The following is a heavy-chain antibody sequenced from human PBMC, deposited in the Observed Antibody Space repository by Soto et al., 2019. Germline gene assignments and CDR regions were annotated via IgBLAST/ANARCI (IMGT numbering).Heavy chain of an antibody. D-gene: IGHD2-2*01. CDR1: GGSINNNY. Sequence: QVQLQESGPGLVKPSETLSLTCTVSGGSINNNYWSWIRQPPGKGLEWIGYIYSSGSTKYNPSLKSRVTILLDTSKSQCSLNLISVTAADTAVYYCARGYTSHDYWGQGTLVTISS. CDR2: IYSSGST. CDR3: ARGYTSHDY. J-gene: IGHJ4*02. V-gene: IGHV4-59*01.